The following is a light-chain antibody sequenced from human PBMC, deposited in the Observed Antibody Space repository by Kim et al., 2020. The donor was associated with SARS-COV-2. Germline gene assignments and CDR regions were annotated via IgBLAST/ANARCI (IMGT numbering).Light chain of an antibody. Sequence: NFMLTQPPSVSESPGKTVTISCTRSSGSIDSNYVQWYQQRPGSSPTTVIYEDNQRPSGVPDRFSGSIDRSANSASLTISGLKTEDEADYYCQTDHNKGWVFGGGTKVTVL. V-gene: IGLV6-57*01. CDR1: SGSIDSNY. J-gene: IGLJ3*02. CDR2: EDN. CDR3: QTDHNKGWV.